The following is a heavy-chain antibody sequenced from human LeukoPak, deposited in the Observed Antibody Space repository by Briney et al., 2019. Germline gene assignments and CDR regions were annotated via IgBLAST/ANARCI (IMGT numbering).Heavy chain of an antibody. CDR2: IYYSGST. CDR1: GGSISSYY. D-gene: IGHD5-12*01. CDR3: ANEWWLRE. V-gene: IGHV4-59*08. J-gene: IGHJ4*02. Sequence: SETLSLTCTVSGGSISSYYWSWIRQPPGKGLEWIGYIYYSGSTNYNPSLKSRVTISVDTSKNQFSLKLSSVTAADTAMYYCANEWWLREWGQGTLVTVSS.